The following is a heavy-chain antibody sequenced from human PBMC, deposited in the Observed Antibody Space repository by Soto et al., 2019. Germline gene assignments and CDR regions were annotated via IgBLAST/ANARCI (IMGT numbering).Heavy chain of an antibody. D-gene: IGHD3-9*01. J-gene: IGHJ3*02. CDR2: INHRGST. CDR1: GGSLSGYY. Sequence: SETLSLTCAVYGGSLSGYYWSWIRQPPGKGLEWIGEINHRGSTNYNPSLKSRVTISVDTSKNQISLRLSSVTAADAAVYYCARGRNYDILTGYSLASNDAFDIWGQGTMVTVSS. CDR3: ARGRNYDILTGYSLASNDAFDI. V-gene: IGHV4-34*01.